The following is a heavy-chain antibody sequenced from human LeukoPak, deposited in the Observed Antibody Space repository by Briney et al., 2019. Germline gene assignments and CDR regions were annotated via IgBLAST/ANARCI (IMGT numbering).Heavy chain of an antibody. D-gene: IGHD3-10*01. CDR2: IKQDGSEK. CDR1: GFTFSSYW. V-gene: IGHV3-7*01. Sequence: GGSLRLSCAASGFTFSSYWMSWVRQAPGKGLEWVANIKQDGSEKYYVDSVKGRFTISRDNAKNSLYLQMNSLRAEDTAVYYCARDVFRPHYYGSGSYGVDYWGQGTLVTVSS. J-gene: IGHJ4*02. CDR3: ARDVFRPHYYGSGSYGVDY.